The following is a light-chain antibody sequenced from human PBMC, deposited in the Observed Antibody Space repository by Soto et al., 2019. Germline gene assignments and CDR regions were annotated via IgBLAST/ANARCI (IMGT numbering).Light chain of an antibody. CDR2: GNS. CDR3: HSYADNILVA. Sequence: QSVLTQPPSVSGAPGQRVTISCTGSSSNIGAGFDVHWYHQIAGTAPKLLIYGNSNRPSGVPDRFSGSKSGTSASLAISELQPEDEADYYCHSYADNILVAFGGGTKLTVL. V-gene: IGLV1-40*01. CDR1: SSNIGAGFD. J-gene: IGLJ2*01.